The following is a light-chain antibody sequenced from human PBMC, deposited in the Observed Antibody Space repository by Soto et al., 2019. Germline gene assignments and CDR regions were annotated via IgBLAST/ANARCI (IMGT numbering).Light chain of an antibody. V-gene: IGKV1-5*03. CDR3: QQYKPYSYS. Sequence: DIQMTQSPSSVSASVGDRVTITCRASQGISSWLAWYQQKPGKAPKLLIYKTSSLESGVPSRFSGSGSGTEFTLTISSLQPGDSATYYCQQYKPYSYSFGQGTKLEIK. J-gene: IGKJ2*03. CDR1: QGISSW. CDR2: KTS.